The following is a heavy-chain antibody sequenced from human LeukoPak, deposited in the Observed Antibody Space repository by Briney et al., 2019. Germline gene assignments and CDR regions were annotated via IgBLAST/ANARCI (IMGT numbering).Heavy chain of an antibody. V-gene: IGHV4-59*08. CDR3: ARHKENGSYNWFDP. Sequence: SETLSLTCTVSGGSISSYYGSWIRQPPGKGLEWIGNIYYSGSTNYNPSLKSRVTISVDTSKSQFSLKLSSVTAADTAVYYCARHKENGSYNWFDPWGQGTLVTVSS. J-gene: IGHJ5*02. CDR2: IYYSGST. CDR1: GGSISSYY. D-gene: IGHD6-13*01.